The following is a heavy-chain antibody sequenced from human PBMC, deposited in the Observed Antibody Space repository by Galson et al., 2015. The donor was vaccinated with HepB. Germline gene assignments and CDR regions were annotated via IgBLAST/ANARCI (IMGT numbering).Heavy chain of an antibody. J-gene: IGHJ4*02. D-gene: IGHD3-22*01. V-gene: IGHV1-18*04. CDR2: ISAYNGNT. CDR1: GYTFTSYG. CDR3: ARDYENRGYYYFDY. Sequence: SVKVSCKASGYTFTSYGISWVRQAPGQGLEWMGWISAYNGNTNYAQKLQGRVTMTTDTSTSTAYMELRSLRSDDTAVYYCARDYENRGYYYFDYWGQGTLVTVSS.